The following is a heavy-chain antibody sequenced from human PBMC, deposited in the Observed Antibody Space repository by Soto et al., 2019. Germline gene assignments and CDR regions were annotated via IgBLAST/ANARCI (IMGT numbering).Heavy chain of an antibody. Sequence: ASVKVSCKASAGTFSSYTISWVRQAPGQGLEWMGRIIPIIGIANYAQKFQGRVTITADKSTSTAYMEMSSLRSEDTAVYYCAKTSGYDYLAAFDIWGQGTMVTVSS. V-gene: IGHV1-69*02. CDR2: IIPIIGIA. CDR3: AKTSGYDYLAAFDI. J-gene: IGHJ3*02. D-gene: IGHD5-12*01. CDR1: AGTFSSYT.